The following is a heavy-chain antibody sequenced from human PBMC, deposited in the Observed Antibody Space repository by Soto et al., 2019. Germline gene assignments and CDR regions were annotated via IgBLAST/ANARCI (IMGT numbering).Heavy chain of an antibody. J-gene: IGHJ4*02. CDR2: MNPNSGNT. D-gene: IGHD3-3*01. CDR3: ARGAVSGYYFDY. Sequence: QAPLVQSGAEVKKPGASVKVSCKASGYTFVSYDINWVRQATGQGLEWMGWMNPNSGNTGFAQKFQGRVTVSRNTSISTAYMELSSLRSEDTAVYYCARGAVSGYYFDYWGQGTLVTVSS. CDR1: GYTFVSYD. V-gene: IGHV1-8*01.